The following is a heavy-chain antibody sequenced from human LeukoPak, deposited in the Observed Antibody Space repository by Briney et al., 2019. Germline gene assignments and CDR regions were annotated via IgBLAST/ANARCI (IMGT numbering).Heavy chain of an antibody. V-gene: IGHV1-18*04. CDR3: ARYYVLPDY. Sequence: GASVKVSCKASGYTFTGYYMHWVRQAPGQGLEWVGWISAYNGNTNYAQKLQGRVTMTTDTSTSTAYMELRSLRSDDTAVYYCARYYVLPDYWGQGTLVTVSS. D-gene: IGHD3-10*01. J-gene: IGHJ4*02. CDR2: ISAYNGNT. CDR1: GYTFTGYY.